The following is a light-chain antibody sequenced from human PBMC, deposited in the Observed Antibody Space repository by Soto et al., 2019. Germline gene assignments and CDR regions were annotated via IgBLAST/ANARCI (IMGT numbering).Light chain of an antibody. Sequence: QSVLTQPPSASGTPGQRVTISCSGSSSNIGSNTVNWYQQLPGTAPRLLIYNTYYRPSGVPDRFSGSKSGTSASLAISGLQSEDEADYYCAAWDDSLNGVVFGGGTQLTVL. V-gene: IGLV1-44*01. CDR2: NTY. CDR3: AAWDDSLNGVV. CDR1: SSNIGSNT. J-gene: IGLJ2*01.